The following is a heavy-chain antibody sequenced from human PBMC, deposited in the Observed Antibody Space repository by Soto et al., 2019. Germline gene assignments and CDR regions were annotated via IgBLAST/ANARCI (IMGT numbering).Heavy chain of an antibody. J-gene: IGHJ1*01. CDR2: IKSKTNGGTT. CDR3: TTDDPINKY. V-gene: IGHV3-15*05. CDR1: GFTFSNAW. Sequence: GSLRLSCAASGFTFSNAWMSWVRQAPGKGLEWVGRIKSKTNGGTTEYAAPVKGRFAISRDDSRYTVFLQMNSLKTEDTAVYYCTTDDPINKYWGQGTLVTVSS.